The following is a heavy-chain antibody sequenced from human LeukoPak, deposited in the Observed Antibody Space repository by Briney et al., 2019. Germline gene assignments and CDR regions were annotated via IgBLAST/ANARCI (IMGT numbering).Heavy chain of an antibody. Sequence: SETLSLTCAVYGGSFSGYYWSWIRQPPGKGLEWIGEINHSGSTNYNPSLKSRVTISVDTSKNQFSLKLSSVTAAGTAVYYCAKSSWSLFDPWGQGTLVTVSS. CDR2: INHSGST. CDR1: GGSFSGYY. CDR3: AKSSWSLFDP. V-gene: IGHV4-34*01. D-gene: IGHD3-10*01. J-gene: IGHJ5*02.